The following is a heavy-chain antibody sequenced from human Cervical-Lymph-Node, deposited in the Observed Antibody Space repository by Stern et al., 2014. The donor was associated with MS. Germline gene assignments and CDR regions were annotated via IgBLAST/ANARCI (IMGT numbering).Heavy chain of an antibody. CDR1: GGTLSSYT. V-gene: IGHV1-69*18. Sequence: QVQLQESGTEVKKPGSSVKVSCKASGGTLSSYTLNWVRQAPGQGLEWMGRIIPILGTADYAQKFQGRVTVTADESTNTANMELRSLRSEDTAVYYCAGGSGSTPFDYWGQGTLVSVSS. D-gene: IGHD5-12*01. CDR3: AGGSGSTPFDY. J-gene: IGHJ4*02. CDR2: IIPILGTA.